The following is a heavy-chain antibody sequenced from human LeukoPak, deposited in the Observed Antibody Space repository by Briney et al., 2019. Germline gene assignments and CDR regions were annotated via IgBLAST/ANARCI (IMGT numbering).Heavy chain of an antibody. Sequence: GGSLRFSCAASGFTFSTYSMNWVRQAPGKGLEWVSSISSGTSYIYYADSVQGRFTISRDNAKNSLYLQMNSLRAEDTAVYYCARGGYSGYDSDYWGQGTLVTVSS. CDR3: ARGGYSGYDSDY. CDR2: ISSGTSYI. CDR1: GFTFSTYS. V-gene: IGHV3-21*01. D-gene: IGHD5-12*01. J-gene: IGHJ4*02.